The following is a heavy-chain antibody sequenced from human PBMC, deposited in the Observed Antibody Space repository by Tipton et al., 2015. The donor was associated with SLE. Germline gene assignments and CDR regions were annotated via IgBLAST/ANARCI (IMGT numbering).Heavy chain of an antibody. CDR1: GGAISSDSHY. CDR2: FYTPGNN. Sequence: LRLSCTVSGGAISSDSHYWTWIRQPAGKGLEWIGRFYTPGNNHSNPSLKSRVTMSVDTSENQFSLQLSSVTVADTAVYYCARERLLWPRGNFDIWGQGIMVTVSA. V-gene: IGHV4-61*02. J-gene: IGHJ3*02. CDR3: ARERLLWPRGNFDI. D-gene: IGHD3-10*01.